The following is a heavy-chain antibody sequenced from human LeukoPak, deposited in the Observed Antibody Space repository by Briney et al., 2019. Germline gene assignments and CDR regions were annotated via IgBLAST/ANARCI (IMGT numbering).Heavy chain of an antibody. Sequence: GGSLRLSCAASGFTFCNYWMHRVRQAPGKGLVWVSHINTDGSSTSYADSVKGRFTISRDNAKNTLYLQMNSLRAEDTAVYYCARGFITMVRGVISWGQGTLVTVSS. CDR1: GFTFCNYW. D-gene: IGHD3-10*01. V-gene: IGHV3-74*01. CDR2: INTDGSST. J-gene: IGHJ4*02. CDR3: ARGFITMVRGVIS.